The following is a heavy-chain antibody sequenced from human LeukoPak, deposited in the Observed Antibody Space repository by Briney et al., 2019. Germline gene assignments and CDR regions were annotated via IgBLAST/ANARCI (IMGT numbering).Heavy chain of an antibody. D-gene: IGHD1-14*01. CDR2: IKGDGSST. Sequence: PGGSLRLSCAASGFTFSSYAMSWVRQAPGKGLVWVSRIKGDGSSTTYADSVKGRFTISRDNAKSTLYLQMNSLRGEDTAVYYCTRDAAGLDYWGQGTLVTVSS. CDR3: TRDAAGLDY. V-gene: IGHV3-74*01. CDR1: GFTFSSYA. J-gene: IGHJ4*02.